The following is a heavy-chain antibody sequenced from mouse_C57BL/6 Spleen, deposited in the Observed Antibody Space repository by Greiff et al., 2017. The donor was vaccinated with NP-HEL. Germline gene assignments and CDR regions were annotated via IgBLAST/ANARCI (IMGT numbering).Heavy chain of an antibody. CDR3: ARRTGGFAY. V-gene: IGHV1-80*01. Sequence: VQLQQSGAELVKPGASVKISCKASGYAFRSYWMNWVKPRPGKGLEWIGQIYPGDGDTNYNGKFKGKATLTADNSSSTAYMQLSSLTSEDAAVYFCARRTGGFAYWGQGTLVTVSA. J-gene: IGHJ3*01. CDR1: GYAFRSYW. CDR2: IYPGDGDT.